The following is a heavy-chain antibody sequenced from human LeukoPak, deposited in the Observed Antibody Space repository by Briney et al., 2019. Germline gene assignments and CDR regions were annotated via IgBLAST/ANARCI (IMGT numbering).Heavy chain of an antibody. D-gene: IGHD3-10*01. J-gene: IGHJ4*02. CDR1: DGSISNGGYY. CDR3: AREGIYYFDY. CDR2: IYYSGST. V-gene: IGHV4-31*03. Sequence: SQTLSLTCTVSDGSISNGGYYWSWIRQHPGKGLEWIGYIYYSGSTYYNPSLKSRVTISVDTSKNQFSLKLSSVTAADSAVYYCAREGIYYFDYWGQGTLVTVSS.